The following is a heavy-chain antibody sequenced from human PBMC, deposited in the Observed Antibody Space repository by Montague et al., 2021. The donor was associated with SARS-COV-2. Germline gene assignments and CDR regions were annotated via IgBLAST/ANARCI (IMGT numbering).Heavy chain of an antibody. CDR3: ARPLVRGVPKAFDI. CDR1: GGSITRKYY. D-gene: IGHD3-10*01. Sequence: SETLSLTCTVSGGSITRKYYWGWIRQPPGKGLEWVGNIYYSGTTFINPXXEGRVTISVDASKNQFSLNLTSVTAADTAVYYCARPLVRGVPKAFDIWGQGALVIVSS. CDR2: IYYSGTT. J-gene: IGHJ3*02. V-gene: IGHV4-39*01.